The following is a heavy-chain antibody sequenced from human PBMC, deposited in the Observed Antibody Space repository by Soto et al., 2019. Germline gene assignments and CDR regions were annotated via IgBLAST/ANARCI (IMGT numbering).Heavy chain of an antibody. Sequence: GGSLRLSCAASGFTFSSYAMSWVRQAPGKGLEWVSAISGSGGSTYYADSVKGRFTISRDNSKNTLYLQMNSLRAEDTAVYYCAKEPSGSYYDYYYGMDVWGQGTTVTVSS. J-gene: IGHJ6*02. CDR1: GFTFSSYA. V-gene: IGHV3-23*01. CDR2: ISGSGGST. CDR3: AKEPSGSYYDYYYGMDV. D-gene: IGHD1-26*01.